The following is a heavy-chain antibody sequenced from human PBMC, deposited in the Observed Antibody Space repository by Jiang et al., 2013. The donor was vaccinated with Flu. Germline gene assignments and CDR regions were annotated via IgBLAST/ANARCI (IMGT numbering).Heavy chain of an antibody. V-gene: IGHV3-48*02. CDR3: VRVGDSGFGDYYYYMDV. J-gene: IGHJ6*03. D-gene: IGHD6-19*01. CDR1: GFTFTSHS. Sequence: LSCAASGFTFTSHSMNWVRQAPGKGLEWVSYISSSSSTIYYADSVKGRFTVSRDNAKNSLSLQMHSLRDEDTAVYYCVRVGDSGFGDYYYYMDVWGKGTTVTVSS. CDR2: ISSSSSTI.